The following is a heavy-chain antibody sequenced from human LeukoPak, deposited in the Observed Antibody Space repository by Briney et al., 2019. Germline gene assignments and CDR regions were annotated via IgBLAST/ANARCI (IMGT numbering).Heavy chain of an antibody. CDR2: INHSGST. J-gene: IGHJ4*02. D-gene: IGHD3-22*01. CDR1: GGSFSGYY. V-gene: IGHV4-34*01. CDR3: ARNSVPSFYSDTSGYFYY. Sequence: SETLSLTCGVSGGSFSGYYFSWVRQSPEKGLEWIGEINHSGSTNYNPSPKSRVTISVDTARKQISLKLNSVTAADTAVYYCARNSVPSFYSDTSGYFYYWGQGTLVTVSS.